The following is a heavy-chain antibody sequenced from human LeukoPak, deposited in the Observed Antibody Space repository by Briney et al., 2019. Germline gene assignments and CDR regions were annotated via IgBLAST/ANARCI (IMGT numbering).Heavy chain of an antibody. CDR2: ISGSGGST. CDR3: AKFSRYYYDSSGYYSFDY. V-gene: IGHV3-23*01. Sequence: GGSLRPSCAASGFTLSNYAMSWVRQAPGKGLEWVSVISGSGGSTYYADSVKGRFTISRDNSKNTLYLQMNSLRAEDTAVYYCAKFSRYYYDSSGYYSFDYWGQGTLVTVSS. CDR1: GFTLSNYA. J-gene: IGHJ4*02. D-gene: IGHD3-22*01.